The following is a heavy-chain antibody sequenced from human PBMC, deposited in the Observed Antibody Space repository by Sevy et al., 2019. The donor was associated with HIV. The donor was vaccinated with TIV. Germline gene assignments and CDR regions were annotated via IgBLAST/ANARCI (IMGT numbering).Heavy chain of an antibody. V-gene: IGHV3-33*01. CDR2: IWFDGSKE. CDR1: GFTFGTYG. J-gene: IGHJ6*02. CDR3: ARGFGDHYYFYGMDV. Sequence: GGSLRLSCTASGFTFGTYGMHWVRQAPGKGLEWVAVIWFDGSKEYYADSVKGRFTISRDNSKNALYLEMNSLRVEDTAVFYGARGFGDHYYFYGMDVWGQGTTVTVS. D-gene: IGHD3-10*01.